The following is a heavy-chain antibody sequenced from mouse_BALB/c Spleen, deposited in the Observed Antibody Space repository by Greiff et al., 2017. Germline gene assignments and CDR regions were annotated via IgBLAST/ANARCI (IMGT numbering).Heavy chain of an antibody. CDR2: IWAGGST. CDR1: GFSLTSYG. J-gene: IGHJ4*01. CDR3: AREDEGAMDY. Sequence: VKLMESGPGLVAPSQSLSITCTVSGFSLTSYGVYWVRQPPGKGLEWLGVIWAGGSTNYYSALMSRLSTSKDNSKSQVFLKMKSLQTDDTTMYYCAREDEGAMDYWGQGTSVTVSS. V-gene: IGHV2-9*02.